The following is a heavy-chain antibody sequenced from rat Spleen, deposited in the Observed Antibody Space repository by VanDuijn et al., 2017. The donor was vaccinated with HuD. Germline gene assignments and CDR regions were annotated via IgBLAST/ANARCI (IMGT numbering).Heavy chain of an antibody. Sequence: EVQLQESGPGLVKPSQSLSLTCSVTGYSITSNYWGWIRKFPGNKMEWMGYISYSGSTSYNPSLKSRISITRDTSKNQFFLQLNSVTTEDTATYYCARSGLLTTVATGYFDYWGQGVMVTVSS. CDR1: GYSITSNY. D-gene: IGHD1-8*01. CDR2: ISYSGST. J-gene: IGHJ2*01. V-gene: IGHV3-1*01. CDR3: ARSGLLTTVATGYFDY.